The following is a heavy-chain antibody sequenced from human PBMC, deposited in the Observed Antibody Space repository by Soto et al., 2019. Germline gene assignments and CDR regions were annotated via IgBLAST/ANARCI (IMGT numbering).Heavy chain of an antibody. CDR1: GYAFTSYW. Sequence: PGESLKISCTGSGYAFTSYWIAWVRQMPGKGLEWMGIIYPGDSDTRYSPSFQGQVTISADKSITTAYLQWSSLKASDTAMYYCARGYCTTTICDPWFDPWGQGTLVTAPQ. D-gene: IGHD2-2*01. V-gene: IGHV5-51*01. CDR2: IYPGDSDT. CDR3: ARGYCTTTICDPWFDP. J-gene: IGHJ5*02.